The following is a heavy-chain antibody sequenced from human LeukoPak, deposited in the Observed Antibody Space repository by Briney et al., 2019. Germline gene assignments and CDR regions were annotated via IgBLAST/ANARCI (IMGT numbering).Heavy chain of an antibody. J-gene: IGHJ4*02. CDR2: IIPIFGTA. CDR3: VWSIAVAGTFDY. Sequence: SVKVSCKASGGTFSSYAISWVRQAPGQGLEWMGGIIPIFGTANYAQKFQGRVTITANESTSTAYMELSSLRSEDTAVYYCVWSIAVAGTFDYWGQGTLVTVSS. V-gene: IGHV1-69*01. CDR1: GGTFSSYA. D-gene: IGHD6-19*01.